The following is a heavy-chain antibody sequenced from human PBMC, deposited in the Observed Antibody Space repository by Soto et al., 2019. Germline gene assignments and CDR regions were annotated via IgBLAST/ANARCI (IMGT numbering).Heavy chain of an antibody. CDR1: GFTVSSNY. J-gene: IGHJ3*02. D-gene: IGHD4-17*01. CDR2: IDSGGST. CDR3: HATVTTPDASDI. V-gene: IGHV3-66*01. Sequence: EVQLVESGGGLLQPGGSLRLSCAASGFTVSSNYMSWVRQAPRKGLEWVSVIDSGGSTYYADSVKGRFTISRDNSKNTQYIQMNSLRAEDTAVYYCHATVTTPDASDIWGQGTMVTVSS.